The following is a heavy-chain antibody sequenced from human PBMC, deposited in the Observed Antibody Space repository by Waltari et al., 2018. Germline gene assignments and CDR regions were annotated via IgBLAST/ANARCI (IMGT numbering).Heavy chain of an antibody. V-gene: IGHV4-4*07. J-gene: IGHJ4*02. CDR3: ARDLNGSGRPFDY. CDR1: GVSISTYY. CDR2: FYSSGNK. Sequence: QVQLQESGPGLVKPSETLSLTCTVSGVSISTYYWSWIRQPAGKGLEWIGRFYSSGNKNYSPSLKSRVTMSVDTSKNQFSLKLTSVTAADTAVYYCARDLNGSGRPFDYWGQGTLVTVSS. D-gene: IGHD3-10*01.